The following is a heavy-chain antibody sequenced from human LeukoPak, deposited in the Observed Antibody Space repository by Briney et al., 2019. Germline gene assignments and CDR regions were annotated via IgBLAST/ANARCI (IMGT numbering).Heavy chain of an antibody. J-gene: IGHJ6*02. CDR3: ARDKPDITMIVVVINYYYYGMDV. V-gene: IGHV3-7*01. D-gene: IGHD3-22*01. Sequence: PGRSLRLSCAASGFTFSSYAMSWVRQAPGKGLEWVANIKQDGGEKYYVDSVKGRFTISRDNAKNSLYLQMNSLRAEDTAVYYCARDKPDITMIVVVINYYYYGMDVWAKGPRSPSP. CDR1: GFTFSSYA. CDR2: IKQDGGEK.